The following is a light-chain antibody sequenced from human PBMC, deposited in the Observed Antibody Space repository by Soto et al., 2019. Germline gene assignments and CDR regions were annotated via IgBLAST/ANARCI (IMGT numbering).Light chain of an antibody. Sequence: DIQMTQSPSFLSPSVGDRVTITCRASQGISDYLTWFQQKPGKAPERLIYRASSLQAGVPSRFSGSGSGTEFTCTIVSLQPEDFATYYCLQPNSYPCTFGPGTKVHVK. V-gene: IGKV1-17*03. CDR3: LQPNSYPCT. CDR2: RAS. CDR1: QGISDY. J-gene: IGKJ3*01.